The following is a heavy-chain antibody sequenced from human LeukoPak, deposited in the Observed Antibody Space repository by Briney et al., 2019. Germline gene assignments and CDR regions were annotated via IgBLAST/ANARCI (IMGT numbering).Heavy chain of an antibody. V-gene: IGHV3-74*01. J-gene: IGHJ4*02. D-gene: IGHD1-26*01. CDR3: ARVPRGSYSFDY. Sequence: PGRSLRLSCAASGFTFDDYAMHWVRQAPGKGLVWVSRINPDGSVTSYADSVKGRFTISRDNAMNTLYLQMNSLRAEDTAVYYCARVPRGSYSFDYWGQGTLVTVSS. CDR1: GFTFDDYA. CDR2: INPDGSVT.